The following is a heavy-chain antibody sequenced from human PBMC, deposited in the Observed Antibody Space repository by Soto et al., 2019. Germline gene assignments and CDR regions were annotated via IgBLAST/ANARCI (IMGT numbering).Heavy chain of an antibody. Sequence: ESGGGLVKPGGSLRHSCAASGFTSGSFSMNWVRQPPGTGLEWVSSIGSGGAYMYYADSVKGRFTISRDNAKSSLYLQMNSLRAEDTAVYYGARDTFTNIAAGFDPWGQGTLVPVSS. V-gene: IGHV3-21*01. D-gene: IGHD6-13*01. CDR3: ARDTFTNIAAGFDP. J-gene: IGHJ5*02. CDR1: GFTSGSFS. CDR2: IGSGGAYM.